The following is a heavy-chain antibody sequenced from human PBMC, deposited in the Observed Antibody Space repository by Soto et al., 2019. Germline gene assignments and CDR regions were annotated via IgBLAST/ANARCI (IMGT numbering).Heavy chain of an antibody. CDR3: AKVNVVVVAATFEYEYYFDY. CDR2: ISSSSSYI. Sequence: PGGSLRLSCAASGFTFSSYSMNWVRQAPGKGLEWVSSISSSSSYIYYADSVKGRSTISRDSSTNTLYLEVNSLRADDTAVYYCAKVNVVVVAATFEYEYYFDYWGQGTLVTVSS. V-gene: IGHV3-21*04. J-gene: IGHJ4*02. CDR1: GFTFSSYS. D-gene: IGHD2-15*01.